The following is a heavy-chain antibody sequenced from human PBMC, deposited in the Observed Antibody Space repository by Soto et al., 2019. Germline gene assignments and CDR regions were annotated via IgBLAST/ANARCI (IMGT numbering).Heavy chain of an antibody. CDR1: GYSFTSYW. V-gene: IGHV5-51*01. J-gene: IGHJ5*02. Sequence: HGESLKISCKGSGYSFTSYWIGWVRQMPGKGLEWMGIIYPGDSDTRYSPSFQGQVTISADKSISTTYLQWSSLKASDTAMYYCARIIAAAGNWFDPWGQGTLVTVSS. CDR3: ARIIAAAGNWFDP. CDR2: IYPGDSDT. D-gene: IGHD6-13*01.